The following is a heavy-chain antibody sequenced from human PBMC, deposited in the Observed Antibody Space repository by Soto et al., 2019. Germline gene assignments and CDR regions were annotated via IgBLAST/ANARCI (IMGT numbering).Heavy chain of an antibody. CDR3: ARRHEWCMLYSYYYYGMDV. J-gene: IGHJ6*02. Sequence: SETLSLTCAVYGGSFSGYYWSWIRQPPGKGLEWIGEINHSGSTNYNPSLKSRVTISVDTSKHQFSLKLSSVTAADTAVYYCARRHEWCMLYSYYYYGMDVCGQGTTVAASS. CDR1: GGSFSGYY. D-gene: IGHD2-8*01. V-gene: IGHV4-34*01. CDR2: INHSGST.